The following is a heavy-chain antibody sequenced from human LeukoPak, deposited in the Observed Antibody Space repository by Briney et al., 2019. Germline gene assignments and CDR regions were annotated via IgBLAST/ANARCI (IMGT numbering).Heavy chain of an antibody. D-gene: IGHD6-13*01. CDR3: AKDLRQQLPPYMDV. J-gene: IGHJ6*03. V-gene: IGHV3-7*01. CDR1: GFTLSNYW. CDR2: IKQDGSKL. Sequence: GGSLRLSCAASGFTLSNYWMSWVRQAPGKGLEWVANIKQDGSKLSYVDSVKGRFTVSRDNAKNTLYLQMNSLRAEDTAVYYCAKDLRQQLPPYMDVWGKGTTVTVSS.